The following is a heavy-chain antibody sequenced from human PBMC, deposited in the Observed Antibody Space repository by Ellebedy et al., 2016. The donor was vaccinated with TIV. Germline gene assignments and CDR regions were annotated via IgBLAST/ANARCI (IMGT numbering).Heavy chain of an antibody. Sequence: GESLKISXAASGFALRNYAMNWVRQAPGKGLEWISYLSASSTAIDYADSVKGRFTISRDNAKNSVYLQMNNLRAEDAAVYYCSRSLDDWGQGTLVTVSS. CDR3: SRSLDD. CDR2: LSASSTAI. J-gene: IGHJ4*02. V-gene: IGHV3-48*04. CDR1: GFALRNYA.